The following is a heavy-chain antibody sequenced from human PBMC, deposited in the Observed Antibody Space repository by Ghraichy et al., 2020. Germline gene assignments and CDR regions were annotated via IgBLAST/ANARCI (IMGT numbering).Heavy chain of an antibody. CDR3: ARAHSSGRIWDY. Sequence: SETLSLTCTVSGASITFADCYWSWIRQPPGKGLEWIGYIYYSGSTHYNPSLKGRVTISVDRSKNQFSLKLSSVTAADTAVYYCARAHSSGRIWDYWGQGTLVTVSS. D-gene: IGHD6-19*01. J-gene: IGHJ4*02. V-gene: IGHV4-30-4*01. CDR2: IYYSGST. CDR1: GASITFADCY.